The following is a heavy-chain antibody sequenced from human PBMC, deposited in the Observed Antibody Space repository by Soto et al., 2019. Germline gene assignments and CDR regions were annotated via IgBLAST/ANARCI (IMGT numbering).Heavy chain of an antibody. J-gene: IGHJ4*02. D-gene: IGHD3-3*01. Sequence: PSETLSLTCTVSGCSISSSSYYWGWMRQPPGKGLEWIGSIYYSGRTYYNPSLKSRVTISVDTSKNQFSLKLSSVTAADTAVYYCARHHSQLLFLGSNFDYWGQGTLVTVSS. CDR1: GCSISSSSYY. CDR3: ARHHSQLLFLGSNFDY. CDR2: IYYSGRT. V-gene: IGHV4-39*01.